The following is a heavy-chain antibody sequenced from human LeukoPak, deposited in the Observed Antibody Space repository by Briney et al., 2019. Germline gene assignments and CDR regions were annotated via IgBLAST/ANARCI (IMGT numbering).Heavy chain of an antibody. CDR1: GFTFSSYW. J-gene: IGHJ4*02. V-gene: IGHV3-48*04. CDR3: ARDKIKGY. Sequence: GGSLRLSCAASGFTFSSYWMTWIRQAPGKGLEWVSYISSGSSTIYYADSVKGRFTISRDNAKNSLYLQMNSLRAEDTAVYYCARDKIKGYWGQGTLVTVFS. CDR2: ISSGSSTI.